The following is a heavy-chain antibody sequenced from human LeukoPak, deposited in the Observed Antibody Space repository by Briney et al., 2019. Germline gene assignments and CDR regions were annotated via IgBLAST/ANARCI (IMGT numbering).Heavy chain of an antibody. CDR3: ARGRYYYYYMDV. V-gene: IGHV3-11*01. Sequence: GGSLRLSCAASGFTFSDYYMSWIHQAPGKGLDWVSYISSSGSTIYYADSVKGRFTISRDNAKNSLYLQMNSLRAEDTAVYYCARGRYYYYYMDVWGKGTTVTVSS. J-gene: IGHJ6*03. CDR2: ISSSGSTI. CDR1: GFTFSDYY.